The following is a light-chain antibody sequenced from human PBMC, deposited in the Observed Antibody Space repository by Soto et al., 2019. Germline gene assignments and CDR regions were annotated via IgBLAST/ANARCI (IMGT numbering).Light chain of an antibody. J-gene: IGKJ1*01. Sequence: EIVLTQSPGTLSLSPGERATISCRASQSVSSSYLAWYQQKPGQAPRLLIYGAFSRATGIPDRFSGSGSGTDFTLTLSRLEPEDFAVYYCQQYGSSPQGTFGQGTKVEIK. CDR2: GAF. CDR3: QQYGSSPQGT. CDR1: QSVSSSY. V-gene: IGKV3-20*01.